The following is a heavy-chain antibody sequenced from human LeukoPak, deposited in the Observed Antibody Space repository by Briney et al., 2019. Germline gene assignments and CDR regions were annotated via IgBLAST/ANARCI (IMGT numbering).Heavy chain of an antibody. Sequence: SETLSLTCTVPGGSLNNYYWTWIRQPPGKGLEWIGYVYYSGGTNYNPSLKSRVTISVDTSKNQFSLKLTSVTAADTAVYYCARDRGYSYDLDFWGQGTLVTVSS. CDR1: GGSLNNYY. D-gene: IGHD5-18*01. CDR2: VYYSGGT. V-gene: IGHV4-59*01. J-gene: IGHJ4*02. CDR3: ARDRGYSYDLDF.